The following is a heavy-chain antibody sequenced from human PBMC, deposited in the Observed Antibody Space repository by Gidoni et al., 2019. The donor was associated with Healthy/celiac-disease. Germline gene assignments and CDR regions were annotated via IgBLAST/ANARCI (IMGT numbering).Heavy chain of an antibody. CDR3: ATGNPEKLPRNWYFDL. D-gene: IGHD2-15*01. Sequence: QVQLVQTGAEVKKPGASVKVSCKVSGYTLTELSMHWVRQAPGKGLEWMGGFDPEDGETIYAQKFQGRVTMTEDTSTDTAYMELSSLRSEDTAVYYCATGNPEKLPRNWYFDLWGRGTLVTVSS. V-gene: IGHV1-24*01. J-gene: IGHJ2*01. CDR1: GYTLTELS. CDR2: FDPEDGET.